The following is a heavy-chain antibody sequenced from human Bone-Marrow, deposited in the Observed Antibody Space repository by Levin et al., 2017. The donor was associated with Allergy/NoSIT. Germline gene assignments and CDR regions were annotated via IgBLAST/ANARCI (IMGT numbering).Heavy chain of an antibody. CDR1: GYMFTKYW. J-gene: IGHJ3*01. Sequence: GESLKISCKTSGYMFTKYWIAWVRQMPGKGLEWMGTIYPDDSDTRYRSTFEGLIDISVDKSTNTAYLQWTSLRMSDTGMYFCSKSIYRGYENDACDFGGQGKMVAVAS. V-gene: IGHV5-51*01. CDR3: SKSIYRGYENDACDF. CDR2: IYPDDSDT. D-gene: IGHD5-12*01.